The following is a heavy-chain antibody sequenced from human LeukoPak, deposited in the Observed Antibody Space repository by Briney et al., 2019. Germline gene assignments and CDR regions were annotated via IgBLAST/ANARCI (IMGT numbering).Heavy chain of an antibody. J-gene: IGHJ4*02. V-gene: IGHV4-34*01. Sequence: SATLSLTCAAYGGSFSGYYWSWVRQPPGKVLELIGEINHSGSTNYNPSLKSRVTISVDTSKNPFSLKLSTVTAADTAVYYCARGAIGWYYFDYWGQGTLVTVSS. D-gene: IGHD6-19*01. CDR1: GGSFSGYY. CDR3: ARGAIGWYYFDY. CDR2: INHSGST.